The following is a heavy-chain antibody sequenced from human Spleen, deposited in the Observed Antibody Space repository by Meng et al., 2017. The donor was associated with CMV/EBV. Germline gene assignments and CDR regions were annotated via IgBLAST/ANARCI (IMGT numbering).Heavy chain of an antibody. CDR1: GFPVDLNY. D-gene: IGHD4-17*01. Sequence: GESLKISCTASGFPVDLNYMSWVRQAPGKGLECVSVIYGGDVMYYADSVKGRFTISRDNAKNSLYLHMSSLRAEDTALYYCVRDRNYGDYLGADFWGQGTLVTVSS. J-gene: IGHJ4*02. CDR3: VRDRNYGDYLGADF. V-gene: IGHV3-53*05. CDR2: IYGGDVM.